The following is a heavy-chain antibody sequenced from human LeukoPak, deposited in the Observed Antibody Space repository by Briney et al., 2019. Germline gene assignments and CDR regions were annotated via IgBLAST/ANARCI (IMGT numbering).Heavy chain of an antibody. CDR3: ARDQHYDILTGFYKGPLGY. D-gene: IGHD3-9*01. CDR2: ISAYNGNT. CDR1: GYTFTSYG. V-gene: IGHV1-18*01. Sequence: ASVKVSCKASGYTFTSYGISWVRQAPGQGLEWMGWISAYNGNTNYAQKFQGRVTMTTDTSTSTAYMEVRSLRSDDTAVYYCARDQHYDILTGFYKGPLGYWGQGTLVTVSS. J-gene: IGHJ4*02.